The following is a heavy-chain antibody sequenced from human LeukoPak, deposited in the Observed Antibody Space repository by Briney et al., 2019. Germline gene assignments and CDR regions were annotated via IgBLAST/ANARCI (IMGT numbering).Heavy chain of an antibody. CDR2: IYYSGST. J-gene: IGHJ1*01. CDR1: GVSITSGAYY. D-gene: IGHD5-12*01. V-gene: IGHV4-30-4*01. Sequence: SETLSLTCTVSGVSITSGAYYWSWIRQPPGKGLEWIGYIYYSGSTYYNPSLKSRVTISIDTSKNQFSLKLNSVTAADTAVYYCARGGKVAPIEYFQHWGQGTLVTVSS. CDR3: ARGGKVAPIEYFQH.